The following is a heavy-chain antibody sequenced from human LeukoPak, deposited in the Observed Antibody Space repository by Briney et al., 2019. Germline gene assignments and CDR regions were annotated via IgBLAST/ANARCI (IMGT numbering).Heavy chain of an antibody. CDR1: GFTFSSYA. J-gene: IGHJ6*03. D-gene: IGHD6-19*01. CDR2: ISSNGGST. Sequence: GGSLRLSCAASGFTFSSYAMHWVRQAPGKGLEYVSAISSNGGSTYYANSVKGRFTISRDNSKNTLYLQMGSLRAEDMAVYYCARDARQAAVAGSHAYYYYYMDVWGKGTTVTVSS. CDR3: ARDARQAAVAGSHAYYYYYMDV. V-gene: IGHV3-64*01.